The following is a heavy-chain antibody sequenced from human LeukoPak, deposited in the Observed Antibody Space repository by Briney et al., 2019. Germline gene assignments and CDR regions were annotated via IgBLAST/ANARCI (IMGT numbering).Heavy chain of an antibody. D-gene: IGHD4-17*01. CDR3: ARLTTVNYYYGMDV. Sequence: ASVKVSCKASGGTFSSYAISWVRQAPGQGLEWMGRIIPILGIANYAQKFQGRVTITADKSTSTAYMELSSLRSEDTAVYYCARLTTVNYYYGMDVWGQGTTVTVSS. V-gene: IGHV1-69*04. CDR2: IIPILGIA. J-gene: IGHJ6*02. CDR1: GGTFSSYA.